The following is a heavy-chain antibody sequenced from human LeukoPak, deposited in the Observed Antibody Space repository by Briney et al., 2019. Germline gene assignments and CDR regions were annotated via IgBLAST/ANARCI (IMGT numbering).Heavy chain of an antibody. CDR1: RFSFSSYA. J-gene: IGHJ4*02. D-gene: IGHD3-10*01. Sequence: GGSLRLSCAASRFSFSSYAMSWVRQAPGKGLEWVSAISGSGGSTYYADSVKGRFTISRDNSKNTLYLQMNSLRAEDTAVYYCAKVMTRTMVRGVPPSDYWGQGTLVTVSS. CDR3: AKVMTRTMVRGVPPSDY. V-gene: IGHV3-23*01. CDR2: ISGSGGST.